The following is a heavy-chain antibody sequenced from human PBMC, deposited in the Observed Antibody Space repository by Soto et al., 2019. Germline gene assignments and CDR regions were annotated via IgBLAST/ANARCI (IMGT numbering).Heavy chain of an antibody. V-gene: IGHV3-66*01. J-gene: IGHJ6*02. CDR2: IYSGGST. D-gene: IGHD6-13*01. Sequence: GSLRLSCAASGFTVSSNYMSWVRQAPGKGLEWVSVIYSGGSTYYADSVKGRFTISRDNSKNTLYLQMNSLRAEDTAVYYCARDRPIAAAGTTYYYYYGMDVWGQGTTVTVSS. CDR3: ARDRPIAAAGTTYYYYYGMDV. CDR1: GFTVSSNY.